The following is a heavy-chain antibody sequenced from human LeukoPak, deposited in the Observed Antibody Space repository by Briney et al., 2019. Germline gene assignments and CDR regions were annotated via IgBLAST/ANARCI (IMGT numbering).Heavy chain of an antibody. Sequence: TSETLSLTCAVHGGSFSGYYWTWVRQPPGKGLEWIGEITDTGSTKYTSSLKSRVTISVDTSKNQFSLSLDSVTAADTAVYYCARGLASGYPPIPFDYWGQGTLVTVSS. J-gene: IGHJ4*02. CDR2: ITDTGST. D-gene: IGHD3-3*01. V-gene: IGHV4-34*01. CDR3: ARGLASGYPPIPFDY. CDR1: GGSFSGYY.